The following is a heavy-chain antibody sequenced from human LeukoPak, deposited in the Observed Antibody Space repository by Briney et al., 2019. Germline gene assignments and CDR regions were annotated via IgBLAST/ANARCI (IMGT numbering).Heavy chain of an antibody. CDR2: IIPIFGTA. CDR1: GGTFSSYA. J-gene: IGHJ4*02. V-gene: IGHV1-69*13. CDR3: AGVYDGSGYYEDY. Sequence: ASVKVSCKASGGTFSSYAISWVRQAPGQGLEWMGGIIPIFGTANYAQKFQGRVTITADESTSTAYMELSSLRSEDTAVYYCAGVYDGSGYYEDYWGQGTLVTVSS. D-gene: IGHD3-22*01.